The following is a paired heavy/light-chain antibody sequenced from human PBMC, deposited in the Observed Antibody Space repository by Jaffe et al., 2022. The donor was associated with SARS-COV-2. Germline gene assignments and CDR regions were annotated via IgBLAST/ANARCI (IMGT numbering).Heavy chain of an antibody. Sequence: EVQLVESGGGLAQPGGSLRLSCAASGFTFRDYRMDWVRQAPGKGLEWVSYIDISSSNLQYADSVKGRVTISRDDAKNSLYLQMNSLRDEDTAVYYCAREYSGSYHAFDYWGQGALVTVSS. D-gene: IGHD1-26*01. J-gene: IGHJ4*02. CDR3: AREYSGSYHAFDY. CDR1: GFTFRDYR. V-gene: IGHV3-48*02. CDR2: IDISSSNL.
Light chain of an antibody. CDR2: DTS. CDR3: QQRSSWPLT. V-gene: IGKV3-11*01. J-gene: IGKJ4*01. Sequence: EIVLTQSPATLSLSPGERATLSCRASQSVRGYLAWYQQKPGQAPRLLIYDTSNRATGIPARFSGSGSGTDFILTISSLEPEDFAVYYCQQRSSWPLTFGGGTKVEIK. CDR1: QSVRGY.